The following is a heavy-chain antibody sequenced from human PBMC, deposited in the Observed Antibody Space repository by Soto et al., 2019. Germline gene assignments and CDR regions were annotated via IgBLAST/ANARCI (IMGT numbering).Heavy chain of an antibody. CDR1: GGSISSGDYY. D-gene: IGHD2-2*01. CDR3: ARDREVGSTSFLLYYYYYGMDV. V-gene: IGHV4-30-4*01. J-gene: IGHJ6*02. CDR2: IYYSGST. Sequence: SEILSLTCTVSGGSISSGDYYWSWIRQPPGKGLEWIGYIYYSGSTYYNPSLKSRVTISVDTSKNQFSLKLSSVTAADTAVYYCARDREVGSTSFLLYYYYYGMDVWGQGTTVTVSS.